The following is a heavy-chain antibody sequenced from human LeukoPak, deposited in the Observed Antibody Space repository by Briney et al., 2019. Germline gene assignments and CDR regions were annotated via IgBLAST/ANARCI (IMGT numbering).Heavy chain of an antibody. V-gene: IGHV3-48*03. CDR1: GFTFSSYE. J-gene: IGHJ3*02. CDR3: ARDGGYYKGGDAFDI. Sequence: GGSLRLSYAASGFTFSSYEMNWVRQAPGKGLEWVSYISSSGSTIYYADSVKGRFTIFRDNAKNSLYLQMNSLRAEDTAVYCCARDGGYYKGGDAFDIWGQGTMVTVSS. D-gene: IGHD3-3*01. CDR2: ISSSGSTI.